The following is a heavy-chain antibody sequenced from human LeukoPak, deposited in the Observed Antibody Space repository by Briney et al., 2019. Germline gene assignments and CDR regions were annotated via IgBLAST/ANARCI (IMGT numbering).Heavy chain of an antibody. CDR3: ARDPGYDFWSGYYDWFDP. V-gene: IGHV1-46*01. D-gene: IGHD3-3*01. CDR1: GGTFSSYA. CDR2: INPSGGST. J-gene: IGHJ5*02. Sequence: ASVKVSCKASGGTFSSYAISWVRQAPGQGLEWMGIINPSGGSTSYAQKFQGRVTMTRDTSTSTVYMELSSLRSEDTAVYYCARDPGYDFWSGYYDWFDPWGQGTLVTVSS.